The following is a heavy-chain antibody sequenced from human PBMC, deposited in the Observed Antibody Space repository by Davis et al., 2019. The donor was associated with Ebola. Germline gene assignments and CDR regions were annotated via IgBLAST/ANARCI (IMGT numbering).Heavy chain of an antibody. J-gene: IGHJ3*02. Sequence: PSETLSLTCTVSGGSISSGGYYWSWIRQPPGKGLEWIGYIYYSGSTNYNPSLKSRVTISVDTSKNQFSLKLSSVTAADTAVYYCAREPLCSSTSCYPDAFDIWGQGTMVTVSS. D-gene: IGHD2-2*01. V-gene: IGHV4-61*08. CDR3: AREPLCSSTSCYPDAFDI. CDR1: GGSISSGGYY. CDR2: IYYSGST.